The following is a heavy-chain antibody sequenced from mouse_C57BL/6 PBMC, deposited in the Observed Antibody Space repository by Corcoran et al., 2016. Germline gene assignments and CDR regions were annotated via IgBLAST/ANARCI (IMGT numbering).Heavy chain of an antibody. CDR3: AFPTVVDWYFDV. D-gene: IGHD1-1*01. J-gene: IGHJ1*03. CDR2: ISYDGSN. V-gene: IGHV3-6*01. Sequence: DVQLQESGPGLVKPSQSLSLTCSVTGYSITSGYYWNWIRQFPGNKLEWMGYISYDGSNNYNPSLKNRISITRDTSKNQFFLKLNSVTTEDTATYYCAFPTVVDWYFDVWGTGTTVTVSS. CDR1: GYSITSGYY.